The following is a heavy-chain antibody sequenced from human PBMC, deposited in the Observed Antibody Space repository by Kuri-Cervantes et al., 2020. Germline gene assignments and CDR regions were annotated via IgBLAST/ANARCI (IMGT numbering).Heavy chain of an antibody. CDR2: ISYDGSNK. Sequence: LSLTCAASGFSFSSYGMSWVRQAPGKGLEWVAVISYDGSNKYYADSVKGRFTISRDNSKNTLYLQMNSLRAEDTAVYYCARSMVGTQDYWGQGTLVTVSS. CDR1: GFSFSSYG. J-gene: IGHJ4*02. CDR3: ARSMVGTQDY. V-gene: IGHV3-30*03. D-gene: IGHD1-26*01.